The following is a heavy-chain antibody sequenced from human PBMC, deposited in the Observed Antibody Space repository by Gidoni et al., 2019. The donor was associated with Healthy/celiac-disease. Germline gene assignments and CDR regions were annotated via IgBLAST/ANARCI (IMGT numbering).Heavy chain of an antibody. V-gene: IGHV4-59*08. Sequence: QVQLQESGPGLVKPSETLSLTCTVSGGSISSYYWSWIRQPPGKGLEWIGYIYYSGSTNYNPSLKSRVTISVDTSKNQFSLKLSSVTAADTAVYYCASARWGVVPGDYWGQGTLVTVSS. J-gene: IGHJ4*02. CDR1: GGSISSYY. CDR2: IYYSGST. D-gene: IGHD3-3*01. CDR3: ASARWGVVPGDY.